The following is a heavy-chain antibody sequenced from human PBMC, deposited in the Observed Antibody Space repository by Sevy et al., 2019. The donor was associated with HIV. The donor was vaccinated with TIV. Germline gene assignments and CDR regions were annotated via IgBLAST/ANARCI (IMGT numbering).Heavy chain of an antibody. V-gene: IGHV4-39*01. D-gene: IGHD6-19*01. Sequence: SETLSLTCTVSGGSISISSYYWGWIRQPSGKGLEWIRSFYYSESTYYNPSLKSRVTISVDTSKNQFSLKLSSVTAADTAVCYCARAFRAVAGSYYFDYWGQGTLVTVSS. J-gene: IGHJ4*02. CDR3: ARAFRAVAGSYYFDY. CDR1: GGSISISSYY. CDR2: FYYSEST.